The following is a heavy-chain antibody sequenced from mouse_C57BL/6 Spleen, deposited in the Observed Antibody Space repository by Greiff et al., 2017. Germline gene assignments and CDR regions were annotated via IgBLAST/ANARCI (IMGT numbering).Heavy chain of an antibody. CDR2: IYPGDGDT. D-gene: IGHD3-1*01. Sequence: VQLVESGAELVKPGASVKISCKASGYAFSNYWMNWVKQRPGKGLEWIGQIYPGDGDTNYNGKFKGKATLTADKSSSTAYMQLSSLTSEDSAVYFCARGAWYFDVWGTGTTVTVSS. CDR3: ARGAWYFDV. CDR1: GYAFSNYW. J-gene: IGHJ1*03. V-gene: IGHV1-80*01.